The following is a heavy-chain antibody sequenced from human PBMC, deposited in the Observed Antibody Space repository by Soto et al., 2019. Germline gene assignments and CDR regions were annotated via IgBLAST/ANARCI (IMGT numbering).Heavy chain of an antibody. Sequence: GGSLRLSCAASGFTFSSYAMHWVRQAPGKGLEWVAVISYDGSNKYYAASVKGRFTTSRDESKNSAYLQMNSLKTEDTAVYYCVRATYFSDSSGYTRCLDYWGQGTLVTVSS. CDR3: VRATYFSDSSGYTRCLDY. J-gene: IGHJ4*02. CDR1: GFTFSSYA. V-gene: IGHV3-30-3*01. CDR2: ISYDGSNK. D-gene: IGHD3-22*01.